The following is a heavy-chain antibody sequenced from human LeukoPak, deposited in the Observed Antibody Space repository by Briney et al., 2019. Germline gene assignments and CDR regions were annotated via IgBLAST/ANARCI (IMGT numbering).Heavy chain of an antibody. J-gene: IGHJ4*02. CDR3: ARVGGRPYYFDY. CDR2: INPSGGST. D-gene: IGHD3-10*01. Sequence: ASVKVSCKASGYTFTSYYMHWVRQAPGQGLEWMGIINPSGGSTSYAQKFQGRVTMTRDTSTSTVYMELRSLRSDDTAVYYCARVGGRPYYFDYWGQGTLVTVSS. CDR1: GYTFTSYY. V-gene: IGHV1-46*01.